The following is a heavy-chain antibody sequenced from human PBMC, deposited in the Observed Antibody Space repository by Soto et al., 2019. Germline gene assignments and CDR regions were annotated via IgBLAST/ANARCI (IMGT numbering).Heavy chain of an antibody. Sequence: SPTLSLPCAISGDSVSSNSAVWNWIRQSPSRGLEWLGRTYYRSKWYNDYAVSVKSRITINPDTSKNQFSLQLNSVTPEDTAVYYCARGWLQSGFDIWGQGTMVTVSS. CDR2: TYYRSKWYN. V-gene: IGHV6-1*01. D-gene: IGHD5-12*01. CDR3: ARGWLQSGFDI. J-gene: IGHJ3*02. CDR1: GDSVSSNSAV.